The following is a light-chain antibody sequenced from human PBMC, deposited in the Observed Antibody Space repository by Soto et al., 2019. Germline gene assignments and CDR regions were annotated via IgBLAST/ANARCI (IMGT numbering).Light chain of an antibody. V-gene: IGKV1-27*01. CDR1: QSFSTY. CDR2: GIS. CDR3: QKYNTAPLT. J-gene: IGKJ4*01. Sequence: DFQMAQSQSSLSASAGDRVTITCRPSQSFSTYLAWYQQKPGKVPKLLISGISTLQSGVPSRFSGSGYGTEFTLTISNLQPEDVATYYCQKYNTAPLTFGGGTKVDIK.